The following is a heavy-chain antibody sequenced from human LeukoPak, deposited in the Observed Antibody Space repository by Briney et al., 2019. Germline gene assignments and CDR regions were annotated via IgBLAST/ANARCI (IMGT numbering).Heavy chain of an antibody. CDR1: GFTFSDYY. J-gene: IGHJ4*02. Sequence: GGSLRLSCAASGFTFSDYYMSWIRQAPGKGLEWVSYISSSGSTIYYADSVKGRFTISRDNAKNSLYLQMNSLRAEDTAVYYCAKVRWDNSGWYYLDNWGQGTLVTVSS. CDR2: ISSSGSTI. D-gene: IGHD6-19*01. V-gene: IGHV3-11*04. CDR3: AKVRWDNSGWYYLDN.